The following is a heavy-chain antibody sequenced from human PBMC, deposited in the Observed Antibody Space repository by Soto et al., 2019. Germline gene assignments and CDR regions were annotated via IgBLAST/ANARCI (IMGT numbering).Heavy chain of an antibody. V-gene: IGHV3-23*01. CDR1: GFTFSSYA. J-gene: IGHJ6*02. D-gene: IGHD5-18*01. CDR3: AKDPVDTAMPDYYYGMDV. CDR2: ISGSGGST. Sequence: PGGSLRLSCAASGFTFSSYAMSWVRQAPGKGLEWVSAISGSGGSTYYADSVKGRFTISRDNSKNTLYLQMNSLRAEDTAVYYCAKDPVDTAMPDYYYGMDVWGQGTTVTVSS.